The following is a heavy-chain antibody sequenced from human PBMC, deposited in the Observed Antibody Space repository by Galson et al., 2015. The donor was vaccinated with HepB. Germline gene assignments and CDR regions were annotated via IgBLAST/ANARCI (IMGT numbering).Heavy chain of an antibody. J-gene: IGHJ6*02. V-gene: IGHV3-9*01. CDR2: ISWNGGFT. CDR3: SHDLTYYYGSESHFVGMDV. D-gene: IGHD3-10*01. Sequence: SLRLSCAASGFTFEDYAMHWVRQVPGKGLEWVSSISWNGGFTGYADSVRGRFTISRDNAKYSLSLQMNSLRPEGTALYYCSHDLTYYYGSESHFVGMDVWGQGTTVTVSS. CDR1: GFTFEDYA.